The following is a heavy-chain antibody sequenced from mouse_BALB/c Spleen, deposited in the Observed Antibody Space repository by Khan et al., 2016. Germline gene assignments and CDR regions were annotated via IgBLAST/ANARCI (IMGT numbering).Heavy chain of an antibody. CDR2: ISYSGST. V-gene: IGHV3-8*02. CDR1: GDSITSGY. D-gene: IGHD6-1*01. CDR3: ARYYSHNYWYIGV. Sequence: EVQLQESGPSLVKPSQTLSLTCSVTGDSITSGYWNWIRKFPGNKLEYMGYISYSGSTYYNPSLKSRISITRDTSKNQYYLQLNSVTTEDTATYYCARYYSHNYWYIGVWGAGTTVTVSS. J-gene: IGHJ1*01.